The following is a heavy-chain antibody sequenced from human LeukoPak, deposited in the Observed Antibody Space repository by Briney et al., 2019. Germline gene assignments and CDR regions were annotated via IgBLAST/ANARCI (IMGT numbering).Heavy chain of an antibody. D-gene: IGHD2-21*02. CDR2: IYPGDSDT. CDR3: ARSGRDWGFDY. J-gene: IGHJ4*02. V-gene: IGHV5-51*01. CDR1: GYTFTGYW. Sequence: GESLKISCKGSGYTFTGYWIGWVRQMPGKGLEWMGIIYPGDSDTRYSPSFRGQVTMSADKSSSTAYLQWSSLKASDTAMYYCARSGRDWGFDYWGQGTLVTVSS.